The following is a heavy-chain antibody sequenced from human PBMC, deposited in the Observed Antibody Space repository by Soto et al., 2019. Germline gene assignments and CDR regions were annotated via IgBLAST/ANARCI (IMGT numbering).Heavy chain of an antibody. V-gene: IGHV3-53*04. CDR2: IYSGGST. Sequence: GGSLRLSCAASGFTVSSNYMSWVRQAPGKGLEWVSVIYSGGSTYYADSVKGRFTISRHNSKNTLYLQMNSLRAEDTAVYYCARGGIFGVAPMGLYYFDYWGQGTLVTVSS. D-gene: IGHD3-3*02. CDR3: ARGGIFGVAPMGLYYFDY. J-gene: IGHJ4*02. CDR1: GFTVSSNY.